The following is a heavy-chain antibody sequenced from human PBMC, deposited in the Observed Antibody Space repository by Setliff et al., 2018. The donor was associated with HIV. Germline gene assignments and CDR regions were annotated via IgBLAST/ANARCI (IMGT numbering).Heavy chain of an antibody. J-gene: IGHJ6*03. CDR2: INSDGSST. CDR3: AKTTPSSIRSPYYYYMDV. Sequence: LRLSCAASGFTFSNSWMNWVRQAPGKGLVWVSRINSDGSSTTYADSVKGRFTISRDNSKNTLYLQMNSLRAEDTAVYYCAKTTPSSIRSPYYYYMDVWGKGTTVTVSS. V-gene: IGHV3-74*01. D-gene: IGHD6-13*01. CDR1: GFTFSNSW.